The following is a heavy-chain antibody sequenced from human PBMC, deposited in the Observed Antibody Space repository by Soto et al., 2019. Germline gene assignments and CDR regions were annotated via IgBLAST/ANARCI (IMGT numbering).Heavy chain of an antibody. J-gene: IGHJ4*02. CDR1: GGSISSYY. V-gene: IGHV4-4*07. CDR2: IDTSGST. Sequence: PSETLSLTCTVSGGSISSYYWSWIRQPAGKGLEWIGRIDTSGSTNYNPSLKSRVTMSVDTSKNQFSRKLSAVTAEDTAVYYCARELGIAAAGTHFDYWGQGTLFTVSS. D-gene: IGHD6-13*01. CDR3: ARELGIAAAGTHFDY.